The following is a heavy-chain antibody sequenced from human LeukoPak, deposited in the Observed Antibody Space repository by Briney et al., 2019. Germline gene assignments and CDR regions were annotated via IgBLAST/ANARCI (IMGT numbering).Heavy chain of an antibody. CDR1: GYTFTGYY. V-gene: IGHV1-2*02. D-gene: IGHD1-26*01. CDR3: ARRYGGGRYYWFDP. CDR2: INPNSGGT. Sequence: GASVMFSSRASGYTFTGYYMRLVLQAPGQGLEWMGWINPNSGGTNYAQKFQGRVTMTRDTSISTAYMELSRLRSDDTAVYYCARRYGGGRYYWFDPWGQGTLVTVSS. J-gene: IGHJ5*02.